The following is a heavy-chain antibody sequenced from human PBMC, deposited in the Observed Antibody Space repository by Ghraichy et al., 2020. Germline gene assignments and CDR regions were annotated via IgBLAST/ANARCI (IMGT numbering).Heavy chain of an antibody. V-gene: IGHV5-51*01. CDR2: IYPGDSDT. Sequence: GESLNISCKGSGYSFTSYWIGWVRQMPGKGLEWMGIIYPGDSDTRYSPSFQGQVTISADKSISTAYLQWSSLKASDTAMYYCARQITMVRGVITYFDYWGQGTLVTVSS. CDR3: ARQITMVRGVITYFDY. CDR1: GYSFTSYW. J-gene: IGHJ4*02. D-gene: IGHD3-10*01.